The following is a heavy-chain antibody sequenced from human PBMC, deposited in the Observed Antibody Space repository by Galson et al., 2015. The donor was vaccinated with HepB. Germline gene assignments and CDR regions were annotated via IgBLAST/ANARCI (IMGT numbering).Heavy chain of an antibody. CDR1: GYTFTNYW. CDR3: ARHKYCGGDCLTDY. Sequence: QSGAEVKKPGESLKISCKGSGYTFTNYWIAWVRQMPGKGLESMGIIYPADSDTRYRQSFQGQVTMSADKSISTAYLQWSSLKASDTAMYYCARHKYCGGDCLTDYWGQGTLVTVSS. CDR2: IYPADSDT. J-gene: IGHJ4*02. V-gene: IGHV5-51*01. D-gene: IGHD2-21*01.